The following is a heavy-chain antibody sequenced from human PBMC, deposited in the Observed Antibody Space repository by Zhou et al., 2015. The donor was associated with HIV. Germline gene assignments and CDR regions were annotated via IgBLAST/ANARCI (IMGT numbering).Heavy chain of an antibody. Sequence: QVQLVESGGGVVQPGRSLRLSCTTSGFPFSDHGMHWVRQAPGKGLEWVAVISYDGSKRFYGDSVKGRFTISRDNSKNTLYLQMSSLRAEDTAVYCCAKTQLLDLPEGFDSWGQGTLVTVSS. J-gene: IGHJ4*02. CDR3: AKTQLLDLPEGFDS. CDR1: GFPFSDHG. D-gene: IGHD5-24*01. V-gene: IGHV3-30*18. CDR2: ISYDGSKR.